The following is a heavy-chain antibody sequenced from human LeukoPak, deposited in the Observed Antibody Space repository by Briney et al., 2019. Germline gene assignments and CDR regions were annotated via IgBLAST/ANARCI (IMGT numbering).Heavy chain of an antibody. CDR3: ARDSADNLD. V-gene: IGHV3-21*01. J-gene: IGHJ4*02. CDR2: ISRSSSYI. Sequence: PGGSLRLSCAASGFTFSSYRMNWVRQAPGKGLEWVSSISRSSSYINYVDSVKGRFTISRDNAKNSLYLQMNSLRAEDTALYYCARDSADNLDWGQGTLVTVSS. CDR1: GFTFSSYR. D-gene: IGHD3-9*01.